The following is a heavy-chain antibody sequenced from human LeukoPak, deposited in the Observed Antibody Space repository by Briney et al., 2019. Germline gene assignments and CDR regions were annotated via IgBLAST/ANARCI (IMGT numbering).Heavy chain of an antibody. CDR2: ISGSGGST. CDR1: GFTFSSYA. D-gene: IGHD4-17*01. CDR3: AKAAKIPSYGDYPPDC. J-gene: IGHJ4*02. Sequence: PGGSLRLSCAASGFTFSSYAMSWVRQAPGKGLEWVSAISGSGGSTYYADSVKGRFTISRDNSKNTLYLQMNSLRAEDTAVYYCAKAAKIPSYGDYPPDCWGQGTLVTVSS. V-gene: IGHV3-23*01.